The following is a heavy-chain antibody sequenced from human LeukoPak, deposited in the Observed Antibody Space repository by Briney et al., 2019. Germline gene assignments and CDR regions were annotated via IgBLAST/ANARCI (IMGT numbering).Heavy chain of an antibody. CDR2: ISSSGSTI. CDR1: GFTFSSYE. Sequence: GGSLRLSCAASGFTFSSYEMNWVRQAPGKGLEWVSYISSSGSTIYYADSVKGRFTISRDNAKNSLYLQMNSLRAEDTALYYCAKDTQPFDILTGYYDYWGQGTLVTVSS. CDR3: AKDTQPFDILTGYYDY. J-gene: IGHJ4*02. V-gene: IGHV3-48*03. D-gene: IGHD3-9*01.